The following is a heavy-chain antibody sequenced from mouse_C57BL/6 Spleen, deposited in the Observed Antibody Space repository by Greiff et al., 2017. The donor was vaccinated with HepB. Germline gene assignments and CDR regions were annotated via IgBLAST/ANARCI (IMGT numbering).Heavy chain of an antibody. D-gene: IGHD1-2*01. V-gene: IGHV3-2*02. CDR1: GYSITSGYG. CDR2: ISYSGST. J-gene: IGHJ2*01. CDR3: ARTARIKY. Sequence: DVQLQGSGPGLVKPSQSLSLTCTVTGYSITSGYGWNWIRQFPGNKLEWMGYISYSGSTNYNPSLKSRISITRDTSKNQFFLQLNSVTTEDTATYYCARTARIKYWGQGTTLTVSS.